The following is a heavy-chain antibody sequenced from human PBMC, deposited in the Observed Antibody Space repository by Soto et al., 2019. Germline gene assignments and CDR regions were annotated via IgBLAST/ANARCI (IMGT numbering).Heavy chain of an antibody. CDR2: LIPTLGTP. V-gene: IGHV1-69*01. CDR3: ARAAFRSGYYGYYYGMDV. CDR1: GGTFSTHA. J-gene: IGHJ6*02. Sequence: QVQLVQSGAEVKKPGSSVKVSCKASGGTFSTHAISWVRQAPGQGLERLGGLIPTLGTPNYAQKFQGRVTVTADEYTSTAYMEVSRLTSEDTAVYYCARAAFRSGYYGYYYGMDVWGQGTAGNV. D-gene: IGHD3-3*01.